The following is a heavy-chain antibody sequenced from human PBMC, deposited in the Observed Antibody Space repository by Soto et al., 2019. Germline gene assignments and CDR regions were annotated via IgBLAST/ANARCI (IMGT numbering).Heavy chain of an antibody. V-gene: IGHV4-59*01. CDR3: AAGEASSRNLAPYYLDS. D-gene: IGHD6-13*01. J-gene: IGHJ4*02. CDR2: IHYSGTT. Sequence: SETLSLTCTVSGGSMRNYFWTWIRQPPGKRLEWIGYIHYSGTTSFFPSYNPSLRSRVTISEDTSKNQFSLKLLSVTTADTAVYFCAAGEASSRNLAPYYLDSWGQGXLVTVSS. CDR1: GGSMRNYF.